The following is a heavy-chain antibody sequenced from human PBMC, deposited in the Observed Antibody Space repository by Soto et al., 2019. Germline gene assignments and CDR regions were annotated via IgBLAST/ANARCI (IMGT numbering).Heavy chain of an antibody. Sequence: QITLKESGPTLVKPTQTLTLTYTFSGFSLSTSGVGVGWIRQPPGKALEWLALIYWDDDKRYSPSLKSRLTITKDTSKNQVVLTMTNMDPVDTATYYCAHVLRYFDWLLFEYWGQGTLVTVSS. J-gene: IGHJ4*02. D-gene: IGHD3-9*01. CDR3: AHVLRYFDWLLFEY. CDR1: GFSLSTSGVG. CDR2: IYWDDDK. V-gene: IGHV2-5*02.